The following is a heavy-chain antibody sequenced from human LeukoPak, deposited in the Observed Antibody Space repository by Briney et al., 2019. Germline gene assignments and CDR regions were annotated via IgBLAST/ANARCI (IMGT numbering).Heavy chain of an antibody. V-gene: IGHV3-7*01. Sequence: GGSLRLSCAASGFTFSSYWMSWVRQAPGKGLEWVANIKQDGSEKYYVDSVKGRFTISRDNAKNSLYLQMNSLRAEDTAVYYCARVQYSSSSKWFDPWGQGTLVTVSS. D-gene: IGHD6-6*01. CDR3: ARVQYSSSSKWFDP. CDR2: IKQDGSEK. CDR1: GFTFSSYW. J-gene: IGHJ5*02.